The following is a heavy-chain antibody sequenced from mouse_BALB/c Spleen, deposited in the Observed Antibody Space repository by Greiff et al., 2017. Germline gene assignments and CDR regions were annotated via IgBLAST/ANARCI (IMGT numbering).Heavy chain of an antibody. J-gene: IGHJ4*01. CDR1: GFSLTSYG. CDR3: ARGGAMDY. Sequence: VNVVESGPGLVAPSQSLSITCTVSGFSLTSYGVHWVRQPPGKGLEWLGVIWAGGSTNYNSALMSRLSISKDNSKSQVFLKMNSLQTDDTAMYYCARGGAMDYWGQGTSVTVSS. V-gene: IGHV2-9*02. CDR2: IWAGGST.